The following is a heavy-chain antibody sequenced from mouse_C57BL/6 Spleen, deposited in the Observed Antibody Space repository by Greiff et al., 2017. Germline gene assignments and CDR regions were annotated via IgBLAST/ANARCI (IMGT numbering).Heavy chain of an antibody. CDR3: ARHEENDYDDYAMDY. CDR2: FYPGSGSI. CDR1: GYTFTEYT. J-gene: IGHJ4*01. V-gene: IGHV1-62-2*01. D-gene: IGHD2-4*01. Sequence: VKLMESGAELVKPGASVKLSCKASGYTFTEYTIHWVKQRSGQGLEWIGWFYPGSGSIKYNEKFKDKATLTADKSSSTVYMELSRLTSEDSAVYFCARHEENDYDDYAMDYWGQGTSVTVSS.